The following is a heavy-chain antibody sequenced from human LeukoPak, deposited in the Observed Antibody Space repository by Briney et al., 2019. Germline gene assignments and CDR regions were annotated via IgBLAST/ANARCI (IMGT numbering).Heavy chain of an antibody. V-gene: IGHV3-23*01. CDR2: ISGSGGST. D-gene: IGHD3-9*01. Sequence: PGGXLRLSCAASGFTFSSYAMSWVRQAPGKGVEGVSAISGSGGSTYYADSVKGRYTISRDNSKKTLYLQMNSLRAEDTAVYYCAKGASGPLRYFHWSTYYFDYWGQGTLVTVSS. CDR1: GFTFSSYA. J-gene: IGHJ4*02. CDR3: AKGASGPLRYFHWSTYYFDY.